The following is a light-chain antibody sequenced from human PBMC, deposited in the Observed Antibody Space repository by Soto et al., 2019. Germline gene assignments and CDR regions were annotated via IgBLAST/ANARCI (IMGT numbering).Light chain of an antibody. J-gene: IGKJ1*01. CDR3: QQRGNRPPWT. V-gene: IGKV3-11*01. Sequence: EVVMTQTPDTLSLSPGERATLSCRASQSVGKYLVWYQQKPGQAPRLLIYDASNRATGIPARFSGSGSGTDFTLTISSLEPEDFAVYYCQQRGNRPPWTFGQGTKVDI. CDR1: QSVGKY. CDR2: DAS.